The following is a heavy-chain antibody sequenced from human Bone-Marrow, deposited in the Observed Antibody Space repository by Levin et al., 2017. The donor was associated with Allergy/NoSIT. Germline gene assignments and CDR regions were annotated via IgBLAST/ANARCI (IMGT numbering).Heavy chain of an antibody. CDR1: GGTFSNYA. CDR3: ARLFDGFNM. J-gene: IGHJ3*02. Sequence: SVKVSCKASGGTFSNYAVSWVRQAPGQGHEWMGGIIPIFETSNYAQKFQGRLTITADESTRTVYMELSSLRSEDTALYYCARLFDGFNMWGQGTLITVSS. CDR2: IIPIFETS. D-gene: IGHD2-21*01. V-gene: IGHV1-69*13.